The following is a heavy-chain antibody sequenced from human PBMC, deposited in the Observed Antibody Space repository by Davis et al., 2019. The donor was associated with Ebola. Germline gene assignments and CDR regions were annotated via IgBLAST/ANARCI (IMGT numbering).Heavy chain of an antibody. V-gene: IGHV1-3*01. CDR2: INAGNGNT. J-gene: IGHJ4*02. CDR1: GYTFTSYA. Sequence: AASVKVSCKASGYTFTSYAMHWVRQAPGQRLEWMGWINAGNGNTKYSQKFQGRVTITRDTSASTAYMELSSLRSEDTAVYYCARGRGSYDYIWGSYRFAPYYFDYWGQGTLVTVSS. D-gene: IGHD3-16*02. CDR3: ARGRGSYDYIWGSYRFAPYYFDY.